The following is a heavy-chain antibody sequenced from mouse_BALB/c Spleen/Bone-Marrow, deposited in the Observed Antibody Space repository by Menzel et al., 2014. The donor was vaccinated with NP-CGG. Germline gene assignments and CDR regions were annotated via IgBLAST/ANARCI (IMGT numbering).Heavy chain of an antibody. Sequence: VKLMESGPVLVAPSQSLSITCTVSGFSLTGYGVNWVRQPPGKGLEWLGMIWGDGSTDYNSALKSRLSISKDNSKSQVFLKMNSLQTDDTARYYCARTLGHYAMDYWGQGTSVTVSS. V-gene: IGHV2-6-7*01. D-gene: IGHD4-1*01. CDR3: ARTLGHYAMDY. CDR1: GFSLTGYG. CDR2: IWGDGST. J-gene: IGHJ4*01.